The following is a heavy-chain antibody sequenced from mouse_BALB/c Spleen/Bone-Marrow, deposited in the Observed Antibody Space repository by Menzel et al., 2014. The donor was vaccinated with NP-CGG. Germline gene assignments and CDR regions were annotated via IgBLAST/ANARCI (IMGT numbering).Heavy chain of an antibody. CDR1: GYTFSSYW. V-gene: IGHV1-9*01. CDR3: ARNANWLFAY. D-gene: IGHD4-1*01. Sequence: QVQLKESGAELMKPGASVKISCKATGYTFSSYWIEWVKQRPGHGLEWIGEILPGSGSTNYNEKFKGKATLTADKSSSTAYMQLSSLTSDDSAVYFCARNANWLFAYWGQGTLVTVSA. CDR2: ILPGSGST. J-gene: IGHJ3*01.